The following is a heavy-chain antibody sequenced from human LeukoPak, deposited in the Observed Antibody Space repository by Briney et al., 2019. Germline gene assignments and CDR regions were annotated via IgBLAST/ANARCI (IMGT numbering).Heavy chain of an antibody. D-gene: IGHD3-10*01. Sequence: ASVKVSCKASGGTFSSYAISWVRQAPGQGLEWMGWISAYNGNTNYAQKLQGRVTMTTDTSTSTAYMELRSLRSDDTAVYYCARDRATMVRGVTKIDYWGQGTLVTVSS. CDR1: GGTFSSYA. CDR3: ARDRATMVRGVTKIDY. V-gene: IGHV1-18*01. J-gene: IGHJ4*02. CDR2: ISAYNGNT.